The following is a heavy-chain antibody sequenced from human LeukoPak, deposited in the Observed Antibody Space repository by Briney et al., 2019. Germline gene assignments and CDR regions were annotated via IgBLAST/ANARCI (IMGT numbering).Heavy chain of an antibody. CDR2: ISYDGSNK. J-gene: IGHJ6*02. V-gene: IGHV3-30*04. D-gene: IGHD3-10*01. Sequence: GGFLRLSCAASGFTFSSYAVHWVRQAPGKGLEWVAVISYDGSNKYYADSVKGRFTISRDNSKNTLYLQMNSLRAEDTAVYYCARGAEGFGELLEYYGMDVWGQGTTVTVSS. CDR1: GFTFSSYA. CDR3: ARGAEGFGELLEYYGMDV.